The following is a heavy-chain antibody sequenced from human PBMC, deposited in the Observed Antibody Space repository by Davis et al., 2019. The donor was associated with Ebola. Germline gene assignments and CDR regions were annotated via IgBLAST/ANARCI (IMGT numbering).Heavy chain of an antibody. Sequence: GSLRLSCIVAGGSINSYYWSWIRQPAGGGLEWIGRVYFSGTTSYNPSLESRVTMSVDSSNNQFSLKLTSVTPADTAVSFWARGQESSYTVKWARFDSWGQGTLVTVSS. D-gene: IGHD1-26*01. CDR3: ARGQESSYTVKWARFDS. CDR1: GGSINSYY. J-gene: IGHJ4*02. V-gene: IGHV4-4*07. CDR2: VYFSGTT.